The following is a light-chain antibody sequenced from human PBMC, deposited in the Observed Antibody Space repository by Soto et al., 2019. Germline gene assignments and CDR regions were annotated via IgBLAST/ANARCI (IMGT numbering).Light chain of an antibody. CDR3: ETWNSNTRV. V-gene: IGLV4-60*03. J-gene: IGLJ2*01. CDR1: SGHSSNI. CDR2: LEGSGSY. Sequence: QAVVTQSSSASASLGSSVKLTCTLSSGHSSNIIAWHQQQPGKAPRYLMKLEGSGSYNKGSGVPDRFSGSRSGADRYLTISNLQSEDEADYYCETWNSNTRVFGGGTKLTVL.